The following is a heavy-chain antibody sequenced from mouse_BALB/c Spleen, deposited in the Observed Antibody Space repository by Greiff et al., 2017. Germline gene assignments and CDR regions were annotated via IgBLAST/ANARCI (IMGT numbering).Heavy chain of an antibody. V-gene: IGHV5-17*02. CDR3: ARVGYDDAMDY. J-gene: IGHJ4*01. CDR2: ISSGSSTI. Sequence: EVKLMESGGGLVQPGGSRKLSCAASGFTFSSFGMHWVRQAPEKGLEWVAYISSGSSTIYYADTVKGRFTISRDNPKNTLFLQMTSLRSEDTAMYYCARVGYDDAMDYWGQGTSVTVSS. CDR1: GFTFSSFG. D-gene: IGHD2-14*01.